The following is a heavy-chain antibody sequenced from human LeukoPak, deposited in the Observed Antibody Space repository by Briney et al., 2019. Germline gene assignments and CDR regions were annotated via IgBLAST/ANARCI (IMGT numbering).Heavy chain of an antibody. V-gene: IGHV3-20*04. D-gene: IGHD2-2*01. CDR2: INWNGGST. CDR3: ARVSSTSSHFDN. CDR1: GFTFDDYG. J-gene: IGHJ5*02. Sequence: GGSLRLSCAASGFTFDDYGMSWVRQAPGKGLEWVSGINWNGGSTGYADSVKGRFTISRDNAKNSLYLQMNSLKAEDTALYYCARVSSTSSHFDNWGQGTLVTVSS.